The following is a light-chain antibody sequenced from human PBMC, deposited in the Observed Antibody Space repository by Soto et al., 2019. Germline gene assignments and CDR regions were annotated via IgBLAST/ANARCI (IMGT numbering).Light chain of an antibody. CDR3: QQYNRYSLT. CDR2: DAS. CDR1: QSISSW. Sequence: DIQMTQSPSTLSASVGDRVTITCRASQSISSWLAWYRQKPGKAPKLLIYDASSLESGVPSRFSGSGSDTEFTLTINNLQPDDFATYHCQQYNRYSLTFGGGTKVEIK. V-gene: IGKV1-5*01. J-gene: IGKJ4*01.